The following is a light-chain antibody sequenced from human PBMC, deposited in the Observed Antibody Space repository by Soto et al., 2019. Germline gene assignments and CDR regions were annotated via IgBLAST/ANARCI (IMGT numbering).Light chain of an antibody. Sequence: DIVVTQSPLSLPVTPGEPASISCRSSQSLLNSNGYNYLDWYLQKPGQSPQLLIYLGSNRASGVPDRFSGSGSGTDFTLTISGLQAEDVAVYYCQQYYSAPTWTFGQGTKVDIK. J-gene: IGKJ1*01. V-gene: IGKV2-28*01. CDR3: QQYYSAPTWT. CDR1: QSLLNSNGYNY. CDR2: LGS.